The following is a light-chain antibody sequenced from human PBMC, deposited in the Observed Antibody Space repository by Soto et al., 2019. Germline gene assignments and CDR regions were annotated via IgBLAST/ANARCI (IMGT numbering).Light chain of an antibody. CDR3: CSYAESSTLV. V-gene: IGLV2-23*02. CDR1: SSDVGSYSL. Sequence: QSALTQPASVSGSPGQSITISCTGTSSDVGSYSLVSWYQQHPGKAPKLMIYEVSNRPSGVSNRFSGSKSGNTASLTISGLQAEDEADYYCCSYAESSTLVFGGGTKVTVL. J-gene: IGLJ2*01. CDR2: EVS.